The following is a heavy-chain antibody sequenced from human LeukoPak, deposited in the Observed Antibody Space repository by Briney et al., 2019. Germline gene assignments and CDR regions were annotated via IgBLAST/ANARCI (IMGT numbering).Heavy chain of an antibody. D-gene: IGHD2-15*01. CDR1: GYSFTSYW. V-gene: IGHV5-51*01. Sequence: GESLKISCKGSGYSFTSYWIGWVRQMPGKGLEWMGIIYPGDSDTSYSPSFQGRVTISADKSISTAYLQWSSLKASDTAMYYCASSTQWSYGSFDIWGQGTMVTVSS. CDR2: IYPGDSDT. CDR3: ASSTQWSYGSFDI. J-gene: IGHJ3*02.